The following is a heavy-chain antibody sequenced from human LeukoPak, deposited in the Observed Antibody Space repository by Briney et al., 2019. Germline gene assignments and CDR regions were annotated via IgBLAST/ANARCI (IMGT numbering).Heavy chain of an antibody. CDR2: IYYSAST. D-gene: IGHD5-12*01. V-gene: IGHV4-31*03. J-gene: IGHJ4*02. Sequence: SQTLSLTCTVSGGSISSGGYYWSWIRQHPGQGLEWYGYIYYSASTYYNPSLKSRVTISVDTSKNQFSLKLSSVTAADTAVYYCARSSGYDQGPAYWGQGTLVTVSS. CDR1: GGSISSGGYY. CDR3: ARSSGYDQGPAY.